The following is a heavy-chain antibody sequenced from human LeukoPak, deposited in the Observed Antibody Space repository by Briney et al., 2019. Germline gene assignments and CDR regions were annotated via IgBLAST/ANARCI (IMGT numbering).Heavy chain of an antibody. CDR1: RFAFSSYA. V-gene: IGHV3-30-3*02. CDR3: AKRGAVTSYYFDY. Sequence: GGSLRLSCAASRFAFSSYAMHWVRQAPGKGLEWVAVISYDGNNKYYADSVKGRFTISRDNSKNTLYLQMSSLRAEDTAVYYCAKRGAVTSYYFDYWGQGTLVTVSS. D-gene: IGHD4-17*01. J-gene: IGHJ4*02. CDR2: ISYDGNNK.